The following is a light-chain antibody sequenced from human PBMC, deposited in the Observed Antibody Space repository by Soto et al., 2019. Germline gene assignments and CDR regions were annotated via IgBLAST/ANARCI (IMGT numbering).Light chain of an antibody. Sequence: EIVLTQSPATLSLSPGERATLSCRASQSIINNLAWYQQKPGQVPRLLIYDASNRATGIPARFSGSGSETDFTLTISSLEPEDFAVYYCQQRSNWPRTFGQGTKVDIK. CDR2: DAS. J-gene: IGKJ1*01. V-gene: IGKV3-11*01. CDR1: QSIINN. CDR3: QQRSNWPRT.